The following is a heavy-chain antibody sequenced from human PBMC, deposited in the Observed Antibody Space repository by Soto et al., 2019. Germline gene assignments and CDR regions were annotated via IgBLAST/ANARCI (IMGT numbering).Heavy chain of an antibody. CDR2: VNLSGNT. J-gene: IGHJ4*02. CDR1: GASFSPYH. CDR3: ARSPTFYNYVWGNSTY. Sequence: PPETLSLTCAIYGASFSPYHWSWIRQSPGKGLEWIGEVNLSGNTYYNPSFKTRATMSVDASKNQFSLKMGSLTAADTAIYYCARSPTFYNYVWGNSTYWGQGALVTVSS. D-gene: IGHD3-16*01. V-gene: IGHV4-34*01.